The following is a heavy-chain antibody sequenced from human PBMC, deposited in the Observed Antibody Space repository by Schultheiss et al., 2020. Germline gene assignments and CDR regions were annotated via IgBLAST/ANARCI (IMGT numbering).Heavy chain of an antibody. CDR3: ARGWTMLMGEPYWYFDL. Sequence: GGSLRLSCAASRFTFDDYAMHWVRQAPGKGLEWVSGISWNSGSIGYVDSVKGRFTISRDNAKNSLYLQMNSLRAEDTAVYYCARGWTMLMGEPYWYFDLWGRGTLVTVSS. D-gene: IGHD2-8*01. CDR1: RFTFDDYA. J-gene: IGHJ2*01. CDR2: ISWNSGSI. V-gene: IGHV3-9*01.